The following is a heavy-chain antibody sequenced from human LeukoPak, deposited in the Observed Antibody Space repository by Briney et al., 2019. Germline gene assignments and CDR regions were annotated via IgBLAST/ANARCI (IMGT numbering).Heavy chain of an antibody. V-gene: IGHV1-69*05. CDR1: GGTFSSYA. Sequence: SVKVSCKASGGTFSSYAISWVRQAPGKGLEWMGGIIPIFGTANYAQKFQGRVTITTDQSTSTAYMELSSLRSEDTAVYYCARGGYGSGSYAIYYYYYYMGVWGKGTTVTVSS. CDR2: IIPIFGTA. CDR3: ARGGYGSGSYAIYYYYYYMGV. D-gene: IGHD3-10*01. J-gene: IGHJ6*03.